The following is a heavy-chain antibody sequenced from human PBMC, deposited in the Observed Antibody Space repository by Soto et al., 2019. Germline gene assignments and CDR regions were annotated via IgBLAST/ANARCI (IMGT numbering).Heavy chain of an antibody. V-gene: IGHV3-11*01. CDR3: ARVSWREKYGMDV. CDR1: GFTFSDSY. CDR2: ITFSGNTV. Sequence: LRLSCAASGFTFSDSYMSWIRQAPGKGLEWISYITFSGNTVYYADSLKGRFTISRDNAKNSLYLQMNRLRAEDTAVYYCARVSWREKYGMDVWGQGTTVTVSS. J-gene: IGHJ6*02.